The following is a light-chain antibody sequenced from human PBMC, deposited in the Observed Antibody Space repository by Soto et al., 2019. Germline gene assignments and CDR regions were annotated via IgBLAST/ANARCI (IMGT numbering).Light chain of an antibody. CDR1: QSISIL. V-gene: IGKV1-5*03. Sequence: DIHLTQSPSTLSASVGDRVTITCRASQSISILLAWYQQKPGKAPNLLIYATSTLETGVSSRFSGSGSGTEFTLTISSLQPDDSATNYCQHYNYFSWTFGQGTKVEIK. CDR2: ATS. CDR3: QHYNYFSWT. J-gene: IGKJ1*01.